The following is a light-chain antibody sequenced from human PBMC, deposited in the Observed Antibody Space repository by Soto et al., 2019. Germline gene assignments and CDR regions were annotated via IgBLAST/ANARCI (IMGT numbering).Light chain of an antibody. J-gene: IGKJ1*01. CDR3: QQYRNWPRT. V-gene: IGKV3-15*01. CDR1: QSVDIN. Sequence: EIVLTQSPATLSVSPGDRVTLFCRASQSVDINLAWYTQKAGQAPRLRVYGESTKATDMPGRFIVRWSWTEFTLTINNLQSEDLSVYSGQQYRNWPRTFGQGTKVDIK. CDR2: GES.